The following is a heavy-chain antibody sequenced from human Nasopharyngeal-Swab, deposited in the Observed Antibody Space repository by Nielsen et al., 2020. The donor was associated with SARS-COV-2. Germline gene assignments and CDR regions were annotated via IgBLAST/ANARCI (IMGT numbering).Heavy chain of an antibody. CDR2: MNYNSGNT. J-gene: IGHJ3*02. CDR3: ARVVEFCSSSRCYSSAFDI. D-gene: IGHD2-2*01. Sequence: ARQAPGQGSECMGCMNYNSGNTGYAQKFQGRVTMTRNTSISTAYMELSSLRSDDTAVYYCARVVEFCSSSRCYSSAFDIWGQGTMVTVSS. V-gene: IGHV1-8*01.